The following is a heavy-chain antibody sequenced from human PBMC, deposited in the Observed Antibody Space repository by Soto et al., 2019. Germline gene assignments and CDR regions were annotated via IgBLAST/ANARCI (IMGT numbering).Heavy chain of an antibody. CDR1: GFTFTSSA. Sequence: ASVKVSCKASGFTFTSSAVQWVRQARGQRLEWIGWIVVGSGNTNYAQKFQERVTITRDMSTSTAYMELSSLRSEDTAVYYCAAVGSSYGDLDYWGQGXLVTVYS. V-gene: IGHV1-58*01. J-gene: IGHJ4*02. D-gene: IGHD4-17*01. CDR3: AAVGSSYGDLDY. CDR2: IVVGSGNT.